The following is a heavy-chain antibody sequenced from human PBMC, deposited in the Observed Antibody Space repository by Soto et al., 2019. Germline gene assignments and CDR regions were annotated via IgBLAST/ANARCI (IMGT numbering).Heavy chain of an antibody. Sequence: ASVKVSCRASGYTFTSYDINWVRQATGQGLEWIAWMNPNSGNTGYAQKFQGRVTITRKTSISTAYMELSSLRSEDTAVYYCASGRNMDVFGQGTTVTVYS. CDR3: ASGRNMDV. V-gene: IGHV1-8*01. J-gene: IGHJ6*01. CDR2: MNPNSGNT. CDR1: GYTFTSYD.